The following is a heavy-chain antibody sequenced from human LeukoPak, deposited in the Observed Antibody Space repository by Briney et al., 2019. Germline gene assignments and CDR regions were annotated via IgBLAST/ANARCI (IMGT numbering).Heavy chain of an antibody. J-gene: IGHJ5*02. D-gene: IGHD6-6*01. Sequence: KPSETLSLTCTVSGYSISSGYYWGWIRQPPGKGLEWIGSIYNSGSTYYNPSLKSRVTISVDTSKNQFSLKLSSVTAADTAVYYCARGGPGIAARRKIKKRDWFDPWGQGTLVTVSS. CDR3: ARGGPGIAARRKIKKRDWFDP. V-gene: IGHV4-38-2*02. CDR1: GYSISSGYY. CDR2: IYNSGST.